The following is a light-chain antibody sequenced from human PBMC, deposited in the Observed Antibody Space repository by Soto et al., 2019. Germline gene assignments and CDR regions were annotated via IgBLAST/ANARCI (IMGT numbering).Light chain of an antibody. J-gene: IGKJ5*01. CDR3: QQYGSSPPIT. CDR1: LSVSSSY. CDR2: GAS. V-gene: IGKV3-20*01. Sequence: EIVLSRSPGTLSLSPGERATFSKRVSLSVSSSYLDWYQQKPGQAPRLLIYGASSRATGIPDRFSGSGSGTDFTLTISRLEPEDFAVYHCQQYGSSPPITFGQGTRLEIK.